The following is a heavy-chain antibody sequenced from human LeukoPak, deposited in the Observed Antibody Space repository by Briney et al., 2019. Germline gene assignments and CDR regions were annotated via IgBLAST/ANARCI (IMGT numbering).Heavy chain of an antibody. D-gene: IGHD3-10*01. J-gene: IGHJ5*02. V-gene: IGHV3-30*04. CDR3: ARDRYGSGRPWFDP. CDR1: GFTFSSYA. Sequence: PGRSLRLSCAASGFTFSSYAMHWVRQAPGKGLEWGAVISYDGSNKYYADSVKGRFTISRNNSKNTLYLQMNSLRAEDTAVYYCARDRYGSGRPWFDPWGQGTLVTVSS. CDR2: ISYDGSNK.